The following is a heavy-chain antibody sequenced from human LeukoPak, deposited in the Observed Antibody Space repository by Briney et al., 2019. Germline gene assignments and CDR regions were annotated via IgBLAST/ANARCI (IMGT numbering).Heavy chain of an antibody. D-gene: IGHD3-22*01. V-gene: IGHV4-38-2*02. Sequence: SETLSLTCTVSGYSISSGYYWGWIRQPPGKGLEWIGSIYHSGSTYYNPSLKSRVTISVDTSKNQFSLKLSSVTAADTAVYYCAKNETYYDSSGYLAGWYFDYWGQGTLVTVSS. CDR2: IYHSGST. CDR1: GYSISSGYY. CDR3: AKNETYYDSSGYLAGWYFDY. J-gene: IGHJ4*02.